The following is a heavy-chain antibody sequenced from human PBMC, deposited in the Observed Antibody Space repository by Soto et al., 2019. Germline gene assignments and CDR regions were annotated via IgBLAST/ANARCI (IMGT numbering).Heavy chain of an antibody. CDR3: ARGRSSSWYDY. CDR1: GGSFSGYY. Sequence: PSETLSLTCAVYGGSFSGYYWSWIRQPPGKGLEWIGEINHSGSTNYNPSLKSRVTISVDTSKNQFSLKLSSVTAADTAVYYCARGRSSSWYDYWGQGTLVTVSS. J-gene: IGHJ4*02. V-gene: IGHV4-34*01. D-gene: IGHD6-13*01. CDR2: INHSGST.